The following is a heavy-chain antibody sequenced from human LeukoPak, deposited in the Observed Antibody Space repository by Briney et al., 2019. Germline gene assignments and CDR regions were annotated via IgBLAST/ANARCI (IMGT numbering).Heavy chain of an antibody. CDR2: LSGSSSYI. Sequence: PGGSLRLSCAASGFAFSSYSINWVRQAPGKGLEWVSSLSGSSSYIYYADSVKGRFTISRDNAKNSLYLQMNSLRAKDTAVYYCARDLNSVRAGRFDYWGQGTLVTVSS. CDR3: ARDLNSVRAGRFDY. J-gene: IGHJ4*02. D-gene: IGHD2-21*01. CDR1: GFAFSSYS. V-gene: IGHV3-21*01.